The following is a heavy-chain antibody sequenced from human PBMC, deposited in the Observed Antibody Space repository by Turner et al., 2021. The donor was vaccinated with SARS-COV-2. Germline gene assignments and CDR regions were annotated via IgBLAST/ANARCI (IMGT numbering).Heavy chain of an antibody. CDR3: AIWTSSSENF. V-gene: IGHV3-7*01. D-gene: IGHD1-1*01. CDR2: VNQDGGGW. J-gene: IGHJ4*02. Sequence: EVQVVESGGGLVEPGGSLRLSCTASGFMFTTFWVNWVGQAPGKGLEWVANVNQDGGGWGCVDSVKGRFTLSRDNARNSFYLQMNSLRADDTAMYYCAIWTSSSENFWGQGTLVNVSS. CDR1: GFMFTTFW.